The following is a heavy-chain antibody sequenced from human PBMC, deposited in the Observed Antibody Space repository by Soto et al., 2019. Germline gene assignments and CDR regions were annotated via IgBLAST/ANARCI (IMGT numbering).Heavy chain of an antibody. V-gene: IGHV3-48*02. CDR3: ARDPESGYPVPYYFDY. CDR1: GFTFSSYS. D-gene: IGHD3-22*01. CDR2: ISSSSSTI. J-gene: IGHJ4*02. Sequence: GGSLRLSCAASGFTFSSYSMNWVRQAPGKGLEWVSYISSSSSTIYYADSVKGRFTISRDNAKNSLYLQMNSLRDEDTAVYYCARDPESGYPVPYYFDYWGQGTLVTVSS.